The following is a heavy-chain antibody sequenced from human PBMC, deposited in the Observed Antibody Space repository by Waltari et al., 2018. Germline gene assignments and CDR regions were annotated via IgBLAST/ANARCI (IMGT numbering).Heavy chain of an antibody. CDR3: ARLGGYYTNPYSGYDNYYYYGMDV. CDR1: GFTFSSYW. J-gene: IGHJ6*02. CDR2: INSDGSST. V-gene: IGHV3-74*01. D-gene: IGHD5-12*01. Sequence: EVQLVESGGGLVQPGGSLRLSCAASGFTFSSYWMHWVRQAPGKGLVWVSRINSDGSSTSYADSVKGRFTISRDNAKNTLYLQMNSLRAEDTAVYYCARLGGYYTNPYSGYDNYYYYGMDVWDQGP.